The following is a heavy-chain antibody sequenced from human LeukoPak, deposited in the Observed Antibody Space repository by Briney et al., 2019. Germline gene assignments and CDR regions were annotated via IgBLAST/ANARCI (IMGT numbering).Heavy chain of an antibody. Sequence: LAGGSLRLSCAASGFTFSIYAMSWVRQAPGKGLAWVSGLNEDGGYTYYADSVKGRFTISRDNSENTLYLQMTSLRAEYTAIYYCVRDFSCSGCSCPLFDSWGQGTLVSVPS. D-gene: IGHD2-15*01. V-gene: IGHV3-23*01. CDR2: LNEDGGYT. CDR3: VRDFSCSGCSCPLFDS. J-gene: IGHJ4*02. CDR1: GFTFSIYA.